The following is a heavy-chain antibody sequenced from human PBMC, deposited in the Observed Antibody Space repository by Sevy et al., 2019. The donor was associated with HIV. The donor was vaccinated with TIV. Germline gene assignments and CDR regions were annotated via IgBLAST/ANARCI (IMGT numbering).Heavy chain of an antibody. CDR1: GLPFTDYF. J-gene: IGHJ4*02. Sequence: GGSLRLSCAVSGLPFTDYFMGWVRQAPGKGLEWVADVNQDGSQKYYVDSVRGRFTISRDNAKNSVYLQMNRLRLDDAADYYCARELWPGDYWGQGSLVTVSS. CDR2: VNQDGSQK. D-gene: IGHD2-21*01. CDR3: ARELWPGDY. V-gene: IGHV3-7*01.